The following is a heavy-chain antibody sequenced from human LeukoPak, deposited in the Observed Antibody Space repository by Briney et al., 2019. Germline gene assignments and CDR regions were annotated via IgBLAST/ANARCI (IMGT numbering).Heavy chain of an antibody. CDR3: ARKGIVAYQYYFDY. CDR1: GYTFTSYA. D-gene: IGHD2/OR15-2a*01. V-gene: IGHV1-3*01. Sequence: ASVKVSCKASGYTFTSYAMHWVRQAPGQRLEWMGWINAGNGNTKYSQKFQGRVTITRDTSASTAYMELSSLSSEDTAVYCCARKGIVAYQYYFDYWGQGTLVTVSS. CDR2: INAGNGNT. J-gene: IGHJ4*02.